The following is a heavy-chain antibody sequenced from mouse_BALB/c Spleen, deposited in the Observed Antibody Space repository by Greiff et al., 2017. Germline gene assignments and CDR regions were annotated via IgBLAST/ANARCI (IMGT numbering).Heavy chain of an antibody. CDR2: IDPENGDT. Sequence: EVKLQESGAELVRSGASVKLSCTASGFNIKDYYMHWVKQRPEQGLEWIGWIDPENGDTEYAPKFQGKATMTADTSSNTAYLQLSSLTSEDTAVYYCNAAPYYRYDGYFDVWGAGTTVTVSS. D-gene: IGHD2-14*01. J-gene: IGHJ1*01. CDR3: NAAPYYRYDGYFDV. CDR1: GFNIKDYY. V-gene: IGHV14-4*02.